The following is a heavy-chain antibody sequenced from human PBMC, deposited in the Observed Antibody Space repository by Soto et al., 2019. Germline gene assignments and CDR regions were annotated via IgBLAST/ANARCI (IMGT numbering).Heavy chain of an antibody. CDR2: TYYRSKWYN. CDR1: GGSVSSNSAA. Sequence: SHAVSGSGASCGGSVSSNSAAWNWIRQSPSRGLEWLGRTYYRSKWYNDYAVSVKSRITINPDTSKNQFSLQLNSVTPEDTAVYYCAREGGNRYYYYGMDVWGQGTTVTVSS. J-gene: IGHJ6*02. V-gene: IGHV6-1*01. D-gene: IGHD1-26*01. CDR3: AREGGNRYYYYGMDV.